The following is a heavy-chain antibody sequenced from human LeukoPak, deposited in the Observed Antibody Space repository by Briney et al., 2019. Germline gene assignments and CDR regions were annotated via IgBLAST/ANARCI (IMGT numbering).Heavy chain of an antibody. Sequence: SVKVSCKASGFTFTSSAMQWVRQARGQRLERIGWIVVGSGNTNYAQKFQERVTITRDMSTSTAYMQLSSLRSEDTAVYYCAALPSPYVAAAGTDDYWGQGTLVTVSS. D-gene: IGHD6-13*01. CDR1: GFTFTSSA. J-gene: IGHJ4*02. CDR3: AALPSPYVAAAGTDDY. V-gene: IGHV1-58*02. CDR2: IVVGSGNT.